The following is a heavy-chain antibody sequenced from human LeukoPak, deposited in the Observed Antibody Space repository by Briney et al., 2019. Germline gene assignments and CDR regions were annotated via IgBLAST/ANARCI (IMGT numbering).Heavy chain of an antibody. CDR3: ATWGHCSSTSCYGDAFDI. CDR1: GYSFTSYW. J-gene: IGHJ3*02. D-gene: IGHD2-2*01. Sequence: GESLKISGKGSGYSFTSYWIGWVRQMPGKGLEWMGISYPGDSDTRYSPSFQGQVTISVDKSISTAYLQWSSLKASDTAMYYCATWGHCSSTSCYGDAFDIWGQGTMVTVSS. V-gene: IGHV5-51*01. CDR2: SYPGDSDT.